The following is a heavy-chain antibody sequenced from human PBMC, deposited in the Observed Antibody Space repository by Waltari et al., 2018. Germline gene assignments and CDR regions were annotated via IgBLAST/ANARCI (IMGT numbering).Heavy chain of an antibody. CDR2: FDPEDGET. CDR1: GYTLTELS. V-gene: IGHV1-24*01. Sequence: QVQLVQSGAEVKKPGASVTVSCKVSGYTLTELSMHWVRQAPGKGLEWMGGFDPEDGETIYAQKFQGRVTMTEDTSTDTAYMELSSLRSEDTAVYYCATLTHSPLYYYDSSGDTGHWGQGTLVTVSS. J-gene: IGHJ4*02. CDR3: ATLTHSPLYYYDSSGDTGH. D-gene: IGHD3-22*01.